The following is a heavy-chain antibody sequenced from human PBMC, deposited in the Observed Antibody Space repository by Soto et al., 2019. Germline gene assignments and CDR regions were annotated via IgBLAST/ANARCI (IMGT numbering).Heavy chain of an antibody. J-gene: IGHJ4*01. CDR2: ISSSSSTI. CDR1: GFTFSSYS. V-gene: IGHV3-48*01. D-gene: IGHD2-8*01. Sequence: GGSLRLSCAASGFTFSSYSMNWVRQAPGKGLEWVSYISSSSSTIYYADSVKGRFTISRDNAKSTLYLQMSSLRAEDTAVYYCARAFCTNGVCYYFFDYWGHGTLVTVSS. CDR3: ARAFCTNGVCYYFFDY.